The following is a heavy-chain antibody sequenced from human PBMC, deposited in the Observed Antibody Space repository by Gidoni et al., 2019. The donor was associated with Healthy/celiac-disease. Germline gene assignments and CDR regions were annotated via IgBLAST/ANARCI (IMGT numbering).Heavy chain of an antibody. D-gene: IGHD4-17*01. Sequence: EVQLVESGGGLVQPGRSLRLPCAASGFTFDDYAMHWARQAPGKGLECVSGISWNRGSIGYADSVKGRFTISRDNAKNSLYLQMNSLRAEDTALYYCAKQNHPPSDYGDSGDVYYYYGMDVWGQGTTVTVSS. V-gene: IGHV3-9*01. CDR1: GFTFDDYA. CDR2: ISWNRGSI. J-gene: IGHJ6*02. CDR3: AKQNHPPSDYGDSGDVYYYYGMDV.